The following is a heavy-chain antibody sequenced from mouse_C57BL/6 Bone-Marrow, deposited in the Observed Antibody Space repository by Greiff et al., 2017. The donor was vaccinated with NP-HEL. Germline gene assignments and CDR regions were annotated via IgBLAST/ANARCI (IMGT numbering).Heavy chain of an antibody. CDR1: GYTFTSYW. Sequence: QVQLQQPGAELVKPGASVKLSCKASGYTFTSYWMHWVKQRPGHGLEWIGMIHPNSGSTNYNEKFKSKATLTVDKSSSTAYMQLSSLTSEDSAVYYGARRGCLLPYYFDYWGQGTTLTVSS. CDR2: IHPNSGST. D-gene: IGHD2-10*01. CDR3: ARRGCLLPYYFDY. J-gene: IGHJ2*01. V-gene: IGHV1-64*01.